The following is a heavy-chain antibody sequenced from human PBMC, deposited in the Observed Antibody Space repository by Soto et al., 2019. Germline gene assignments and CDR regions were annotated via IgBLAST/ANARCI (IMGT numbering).Heavy chain of an antibody. D-gene: IGHD3-10*01. J-gene: IGHJ5*02. V-gene: IGHV4-59*01. Sequence: SETLSLTCTVSGGSITNNYWNWIRQPPGKGLEWIGYIYYSGSTNYNPSLKSRVTISVDTSKNQISLKLSSVTAADTAVYYCARLHLSPLWFGLDPWGQGTLVTVSS. CDR3: ARLHLSPLWFGLDP. CDR2: IYYSGST. CDR1: GGSITNNY.